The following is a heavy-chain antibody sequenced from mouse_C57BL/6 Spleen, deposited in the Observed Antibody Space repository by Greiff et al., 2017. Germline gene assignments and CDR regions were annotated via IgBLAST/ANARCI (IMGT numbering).Heavy chain of an antibody. CDR3: ARYDYDYDRAYGYFDV. V-gene: IGHV3-8*01. CDR2: ISYSGST. Sequence: EVQLVESGPGLAKPSQTLSLTCSVTGYSITSDYWNWIRKFPGNKLEYMGYISYSGSTYYNPSLKSRISITRDTSKNQYYLQLNSVTTEDTATYYCARYDYDYDRAYGYFDVWGTGTTVTVSS. D-gene: IGHD2-4*01. J-gene: IGHJ1*03. CDR1: GYSITSDY.